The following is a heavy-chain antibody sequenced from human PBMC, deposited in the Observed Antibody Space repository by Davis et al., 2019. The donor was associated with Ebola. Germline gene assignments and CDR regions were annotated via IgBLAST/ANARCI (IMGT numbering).Heavy chain of an antibody. D-gene: IGHD7-27*01. CDR1: GGTFSSYA. V-gene: IGHV1-69*04. Sequence: SVKVSCKASGGTFSSYAISWVRQAPGQGLEWMGRIIPILGIANYAQKFQGRVTITADKSTSTAYVELSSLRSEDTAVYYCASSVGMWANYWGQGTLVTVSS. CDR3: ASSVGMWANY. J-gene: IGHJ4*02. CDR2: IIPILGIA.